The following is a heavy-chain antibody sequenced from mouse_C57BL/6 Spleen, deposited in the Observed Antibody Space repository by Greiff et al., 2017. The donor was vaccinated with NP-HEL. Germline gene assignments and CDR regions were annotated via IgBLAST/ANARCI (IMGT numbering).Heavy chain of an antibody. CDR3: ARDDYGSSLNFDV. J-gene: IGHJ1*03. V-gene: IGHV5-16*01. Sequence: EVQLQESEGGLVQPGSSMKLSCTASGFTFSDYYMAWVRQVPEKGLEWVANINYDGSSTYYLDSLKSRFIISRDNAKNILYLQMSSLKSEDTATYYCARDDYGSSLNFDVWGTGTTVTVSS. CDR2: INYDGSST. CDR1: GFTFSDYY. D-gene: IGHD1-1*01.